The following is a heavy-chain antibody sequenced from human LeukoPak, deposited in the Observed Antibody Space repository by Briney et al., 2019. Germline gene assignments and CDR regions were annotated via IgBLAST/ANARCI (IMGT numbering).Heavy chain of an antibody. CDR2: IYISWST. D-gene: IGHD1-26*01. J-gene: IGHJ5*01. CDR3: ARDMGSGRYLGYNWSDS. V-gene: IGHV4-4*07. Sequence: SETLSLTCTVSGASISSYYWSWIRQPAGKGLEWIGRIYISWSTNYNPSLKSRVTMSVDTSKNQFSLNLSSVTAADTAIYYCARDMGSGRYLGYNWSDSWGQGTLVTVSS. CDR1: GASISSYY.